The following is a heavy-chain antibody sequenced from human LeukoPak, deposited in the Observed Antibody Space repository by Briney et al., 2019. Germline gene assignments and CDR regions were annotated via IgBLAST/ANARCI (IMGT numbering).Heavy chain of an antibody. Sequence: SSVKVSCKASGGTFSSYAISWVRQAPGQGLEWMGGIIPIFGTANYAQKLQGRVTITADESTSTAYMELSSLRSEDTAVYYCARGGLKNVARRSSGYDYWGQGTLVTVSS. CDR2: IIPIFGTA. V-gene: IGHV1-69*01. CDR1: GGTFSSYA. J-gene: IGHJ4*02. CDR3: ARGGLKNVARRSSGYDY. D-gene: IGHD3-22*01.